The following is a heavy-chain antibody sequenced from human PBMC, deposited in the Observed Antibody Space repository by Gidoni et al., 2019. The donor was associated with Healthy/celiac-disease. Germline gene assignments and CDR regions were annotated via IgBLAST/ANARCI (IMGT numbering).Heavy chain of an antibody. J-gene: IGHJ4*02. CDR1: GFTFDDYA. CDR3: AKDKGADYYDSSGYED. Sequence: EVQLVESGGGLVQPGRSLRLSCAASGFTFDDYAMHWVRQAPGKGLEWVSGISWNSGSIGYADSVKGRFTISRDNAKNSLYLQMNSLRAEDTALYYCAKDKGADYYDSSGYEDWGQGTLVTVSS. D-gene: IGHD3-22*01. CDR2: ISWNSGSI. V-gene: IGHV3-9*01.